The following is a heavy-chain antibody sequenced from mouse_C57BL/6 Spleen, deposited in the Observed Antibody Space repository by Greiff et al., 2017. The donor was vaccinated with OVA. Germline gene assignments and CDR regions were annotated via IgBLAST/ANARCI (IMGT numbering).Heavy chain of an antibody. CDR3: TYGSSSAWFAY. CDR2: IDPETGGT. D-gene: IGHD1-1*01. J-gene: IGHJ3*01. V-gene: IGHV1-15*01. CDR1: GYTFTDYE. Sequence: VQLQQSGAELVRPGASVTLSCKASGYTFTDYEMHWVKQTPVHGLEWIGAIDPETGGTAYNQKFKGKAILTADKSSSTAYMELRSLTSEDSAVYSCTYGSSSAWFAYWGQGTLVTVSA.